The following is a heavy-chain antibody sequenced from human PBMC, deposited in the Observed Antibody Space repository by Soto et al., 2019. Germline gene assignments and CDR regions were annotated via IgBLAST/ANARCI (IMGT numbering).Heavy chain of an antibody. D-gene: IGHD6-13*01. V-gene: IGHV1-69*13. Sequence: SVKVSCKASGVTFSSYRINWVRQAPGQGLEWVGGIVPIYRTADYAQKFQGRVTITADESARTAYLEVRSLKSQDTAVYYCARDSGAKLSSSWGQGTLVTVSS. CDR1: GVTFSSYR. CDR3: ARDSGAKLSSS. CDR2: IVPIYRTA. J-gene: IGHJ4*02.